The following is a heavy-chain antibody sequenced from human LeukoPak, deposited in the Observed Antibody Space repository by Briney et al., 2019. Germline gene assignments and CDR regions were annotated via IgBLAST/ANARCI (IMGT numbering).Heavy chain of an antibody. J-gene: IGHJ6*02. CDR1: GFALGSHW. CDR3: ARNNGMDV. V-gene: IGHV3-7*03. Sequence: GGSLRLSCAAPGFALGSHWMTWVRQVPGRGPEWVANVNRDGSETYYLDSVKGRFTISKDNAKNSLYLQMNSLRAEDTALYHCARNNGMDVWGQGTTVIVSS. CDR2: VNRDGSET.